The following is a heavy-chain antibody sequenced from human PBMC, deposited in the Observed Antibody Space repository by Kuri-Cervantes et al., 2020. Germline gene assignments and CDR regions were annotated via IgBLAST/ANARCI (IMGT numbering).Heavy chain of an antibody. CDR3: ARDPPGLVPEDY. CDR2: IGTAGDT. Sequence: GESLKISCAASGFTFSSYDMHWVRQATGKGLEWVSAIGTAGDTYYPGSVKGRFTISRENAKNSLYLQMNSLRVEDTAVYFCARDPPGLVPEDYWGQGTLVTVSS. D-gene: IGHD1-26*01. CDR1: GFTFSSYD. V-gene: IGHV3-13*01. J-gene: IGHJ4*02.